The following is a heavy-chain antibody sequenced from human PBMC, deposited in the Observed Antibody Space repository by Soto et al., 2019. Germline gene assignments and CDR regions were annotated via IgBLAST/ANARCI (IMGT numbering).Heavy chain of an antibody. CDR2: ISRDSRSI. Sequence: SLRLSCEVSGFRFYDYGIHWFRQSPGKGLEWIAGISRDSRSISYGASMKGRFTISRDNAKNSLYLQLNSLRADDTAFYYCVKDALTTVAYYFDYWGQGALVTVSS. CDR3: VKDALTTVAYYFDY. CDR1: GFRFYDYG. J-gene: IGHJ4*02. D-gene: IGHD4-17*01. V-gene: IGHV3-9*01.